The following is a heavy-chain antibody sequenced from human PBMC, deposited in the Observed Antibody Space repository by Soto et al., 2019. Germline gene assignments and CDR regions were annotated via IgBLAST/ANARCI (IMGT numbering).Heavy chain of an antibody. CDR2: ISAYNGNT. CDR3: ARGITMIVPDWFDP. D-gene: IGHD3-22*01. CDR1: GYTFTSYG. Sequence: ASVKVSFKASGYTFTSYGISWVRQAPGQGLEWMGWISAYNGNTNYAQKLQGRVTMTTDTSTSTAYMELRSLRSDDTAVYYCARGITMIVPDWFDPWGQGTLVTVSS. V-gene: IGHV1-18*01. J-gene: IGHJ5*02.